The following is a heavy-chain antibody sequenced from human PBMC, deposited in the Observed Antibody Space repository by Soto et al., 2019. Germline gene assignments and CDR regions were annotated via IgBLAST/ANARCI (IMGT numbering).Heavy chain of an antibody. D-gene: IGHD3-22*01. J-gene: IGHJ4*02. CDR1: GFSFSNAW. CDR2: IKTKADGATT. V-gene: IGHV3-15*07. CDR3: TTLTMMLVHLDY. Sequence: EGQLVESGGGLVKPGGSLRLSCAASGFSFSNAWMNWVRQAPGKGLEWVGRIKTKADGATTDYAALVKGRFFITRDDSTNTLYLQMNSLKTDDTAAYYCTTLTMMLVHLDYWGQGTLVTVSS.